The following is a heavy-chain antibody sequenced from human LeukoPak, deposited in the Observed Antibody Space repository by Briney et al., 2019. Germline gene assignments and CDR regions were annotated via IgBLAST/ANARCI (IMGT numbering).Heavy chain of an antibody. Sequence: SETLSLTCTVSGGSISSYYWSWIRQPPGKGLEWIGYIYYSGSTNYNPSLKSRVTISVDTSKNQFSLKLGSVTAADTAVYYCARDYGSGGGALDYWGQGTLVTVSS. CDR3: ARDYGSGGGALDY. J-gene: IGHJ4*02. CDR2: IYYSGST. CDR1: GGSISSYY. D-gene: IGHD3-10*01. V-gene: IGHV4-59*12.